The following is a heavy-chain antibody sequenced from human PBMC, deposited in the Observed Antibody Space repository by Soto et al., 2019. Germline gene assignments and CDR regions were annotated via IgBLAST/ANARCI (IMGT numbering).Heavy chain of an antibody. D-gene: IGHD6-13*01. CDR1: GGSISSGDYY. CDR3: ARAAESSSWYTLAGDAFDI. J-gene: IGHJ3*02. CDR2: IYYSGST. Sequence: SETLSLTCTVSGGSISSGDYYWSWIRQPPGKGLEWIGYIYYSGSTYYNPSLKSRVTISVDTSKNQFSLKLSSVTAADTAVYYCARAAESSSWYTLAGDAFDIWGQGTVVTVSS. V-gene: IGHV4-30-4*01.